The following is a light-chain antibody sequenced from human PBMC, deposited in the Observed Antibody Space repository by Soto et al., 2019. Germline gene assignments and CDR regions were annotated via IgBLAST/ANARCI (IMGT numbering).Light chain of an antibody. CDR1: LSVRTN. V-gene: IGKV3-15*01. CDR3: RQDERWPYT. Sequence: VMTQSPATLSVSPGERATLSCRASLSVRTNLAWYQQKPGQAPRLLVYGASTRATGIPARFSGSGSGTEFTFIITWLHSEGRALYFCRQDERWPYTFGYRSKQEI. J-gene: IGKJ2*01. CDR2: GAS.